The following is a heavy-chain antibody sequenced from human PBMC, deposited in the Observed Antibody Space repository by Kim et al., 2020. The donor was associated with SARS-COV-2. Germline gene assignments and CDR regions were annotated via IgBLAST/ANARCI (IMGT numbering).Heavy chain of an antibody. Sequence: GRFTISRDNSKNTLYLQMNSLRAEDTAAYYCARDPKLGGVVPAAMGAFDIWGQGTMVTVSS. V-gene: IGHV3-30*01. CDR3: ARDPKLGGVVPAAMGAFDI. D-gene: IGHD2-2*01. J-gene: IGHJ3*02.